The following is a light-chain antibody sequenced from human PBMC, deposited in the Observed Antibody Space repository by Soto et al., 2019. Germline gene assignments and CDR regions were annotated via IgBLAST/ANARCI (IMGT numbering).Light chain of an antibody. J-gene: IGKJ5*01. Sequence: DIEMTQSPASLCAAVGDRVTISCRASQSIRSYLNWYQQKPGQAPQLLIYAASNLQSGVTSRFSGSGSGTDFTLTISSLQPEDFATYYCQQSYSSPITVGQGTRLEIK. CDR2: AAS. V-gene: IGKV1-39*01. CDR1: QSIRSY. CDR3: QQSYSSPIT.